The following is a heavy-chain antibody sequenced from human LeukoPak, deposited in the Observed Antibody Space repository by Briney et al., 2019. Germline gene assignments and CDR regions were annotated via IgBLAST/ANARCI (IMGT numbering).Heavy chain of an antibody. CDR2: ISAYNGNT. V-gene: IGHV1-18*01. D-gene: IGHD5-12*01. CDR3: AREVATIGPFDY. J-gene: IGHJ4*02. Sequence: ASVKVSCKASGYTFTSYGISWVRQAPGQGLERMGWISAYNGNTNYAQKLQGRVTMTTDTSTSTAYMELRSLRSDDTAVYYCAREVATIGPFDYWGQGTLVTVSS. CDR1: GYTFTSYG.